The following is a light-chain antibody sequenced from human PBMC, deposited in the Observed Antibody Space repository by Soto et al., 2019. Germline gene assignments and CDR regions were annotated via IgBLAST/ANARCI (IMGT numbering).Light chain of an antibody. CDR3: AAWDDSLNGVE. CDR2: NND. CDR1: SSNIGRNT. J-gene: IGLJ2*01. V-gene: IGLV1-44*01. Sequence: QLVLTQPPSASGTPGQRVTISCSGSSSNIGRNTVNWFQQLPATAPKLLIYNNDQRPSGVPDRFSGSKSGTSASLAISGLQSEDEADYYCAAWDDSLNGVEFGGGTKVTVL.